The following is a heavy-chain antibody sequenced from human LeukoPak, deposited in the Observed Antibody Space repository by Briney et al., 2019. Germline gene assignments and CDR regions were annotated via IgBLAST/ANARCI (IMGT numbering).Heavy chain of an antibody. V-gene: IGHV4-59*08. CDR2: IYYSGST. D-gene: IGHD6-25*01. CDR3: ARQGGGFWYFDL. J-gene: IGHJ2*01. Sequence: PSETLSLTCTVSGGPISSYYWSWIRQPPGKGLEWIGYIYYSGSTNYNPSLKRRVTISVDTSKNQFSLKLSSVTAADTAVYYCARQGGGFWYFDLWGRGTLVTVSS. CDR1: GGPISSYY.